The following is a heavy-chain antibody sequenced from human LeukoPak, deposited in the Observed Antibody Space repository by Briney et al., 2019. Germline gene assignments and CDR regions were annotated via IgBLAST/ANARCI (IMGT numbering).Heavy chain of an antibody. Sequence: SETLSLTCAVSGDSISSGSYSWSWIRQPPGKGLEWIGHIYYSGSTYYNPSLKSRLNMSVDRSKNQLSLKLSSVTAADTAVYYCATRGGYYYGSGSYYADYYYYYMDVWGKGTTVTISS. J-gene: IGHJ6*03. CDR3: ATRGGYYYGSGSYYADYYYYYMDV. V-gene: IGHV4-30-4*07. CDR1: GDSISSGSYS. CDR2: IYYSGST. D-gene: IGHD3-10*01.